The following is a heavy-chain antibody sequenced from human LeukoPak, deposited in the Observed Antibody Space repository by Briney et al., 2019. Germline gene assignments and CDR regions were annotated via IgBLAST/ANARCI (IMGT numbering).Heavy chain of an antibody. CDR3: AKDRVTYSSGWNVDY. D-gene: IGHD6-19*01. CDR2: ISGRGGST. CDR1: GFTFSSYA. V-gene: IGHV3-23*01. J-gene: IGHJ4*02. Sequence: GGSLRLSCAASGFTFSSYAVSWVRQAPGVGLEWVSTISGRGGSTFYADSVKGRFTISRDNSKNTLYLQMNSLRAEDTAVYYCAKDRVTYSSGWNVDYWGQGTLVTVSS.